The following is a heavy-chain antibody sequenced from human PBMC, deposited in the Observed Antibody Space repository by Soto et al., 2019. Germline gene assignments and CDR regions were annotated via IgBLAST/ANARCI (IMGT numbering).Heavy chain of an antibody. CDR2: ISAHNGDT. CDR1: GYTFTSYG. Sequence: QVQLVQSGAEVKKPGASLRVSCKASGYTFTSYGITWVRQAPGQGLEWMGWISAHNGDTQYAQKFQGRVTMTTDTSTTTGSMELRSLTSDDTAIHYCVREAEYSNSAAYWGQGTLVTVSS. J-gene: IGHJ4*02. V-gene: IGHV1-18*01. CDR3: VREAEYSNSAAY. D-gene: IGHD6-6*01.